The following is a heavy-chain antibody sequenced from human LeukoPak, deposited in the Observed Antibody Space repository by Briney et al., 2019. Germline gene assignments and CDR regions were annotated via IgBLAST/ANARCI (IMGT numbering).Heavy chain of an antibody. Sequence: SVKVSCKASGGTFSSYAISWVRQAPGQGLEWMGGIIPIFGTANYAQKFRGRVTITADESTSTAYMELSSLRSEDTAVYYCATVGSGSYFWFDPWGQGTLVTVSS. CDR3: ATVGSGSYFWFDP. D-gene: IGHD3-10*01. CDR1: GGTFSSYA. V-gene: IGHV1-69*13. J-gene: IGHJ5*02. CDR2: IIPIFGTA.